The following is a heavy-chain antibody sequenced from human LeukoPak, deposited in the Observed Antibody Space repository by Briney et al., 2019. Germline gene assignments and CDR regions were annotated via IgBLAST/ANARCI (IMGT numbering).Heavy chain of an antibody. D-gene: IGHD3-10*01. V-gene: IGHV3-15*01. CDR1: GFSFNNAW. CDR2: IKRKSDGGTT. J-gene: IGHJ3*02. Sequence: GGSLRLSCAASGFSFNNAWMSWVRQAPGKGLEWVGHIKRKSDGGTTDYGPPVQVRFTNSRDDTKNTLYIQMNNLQVEDTAVYFCTTEGSIYGNHALDIWGQGTMVTVSS. CDR3: TTEGSIYGNHALDI.